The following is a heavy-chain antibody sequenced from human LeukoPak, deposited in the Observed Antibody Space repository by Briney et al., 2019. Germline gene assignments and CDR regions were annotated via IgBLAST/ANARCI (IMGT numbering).Heavy chain of an antibody. CDR3: ARGSPYCSSTSCPFVDY. J-gene: IGHJ4*02. CDR1: GGSFSGYY. Sequence: PSETLSLTCAVYGGSFSGYYWSWIRQPPGKGLEWIGEINHSGSTNYNPSLKSRVTISVDTSKNQFSLKLSSVTAADTAVYYCARGSPYCSSTSCPFVDYWGQGILVTVSS. CDR2: INHSGST. V-gene: IGHV4-34*01. D-gene: IGHD2-2*01.